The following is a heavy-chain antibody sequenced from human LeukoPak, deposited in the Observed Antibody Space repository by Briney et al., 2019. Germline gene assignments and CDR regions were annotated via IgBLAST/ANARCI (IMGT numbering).Heavy chain of an antibody. CDR1: GYTFTDYF. CDR3: ARGRFSGYGAD. J-gene: IGHJ4*02. CDR2: INPNSGGT. V-gene: IGHV1-2*02. Sequence: ASVKVSCKAAGYTFTDYFMHWVRQAPGQGLEWMGWINPNSGGTNFAQKFQGRVTMTRDTSISTAYMELSSLTSDDTAVYYCARGRFSGYGADWGQGALVTVSS. D-gene: IGHD5-12*01.